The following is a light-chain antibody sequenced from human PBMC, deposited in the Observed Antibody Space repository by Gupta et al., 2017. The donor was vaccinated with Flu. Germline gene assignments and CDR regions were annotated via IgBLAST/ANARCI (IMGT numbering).Light chain of an antibody. CDR1: GSDVGGYTC. V-gene: IGLV2-11*03. CDR2: DVS. Sequence: VTISCTGTGSDVGGYTCVSWDRQHPGKARKPMIYDVSKRPAVVPDRFSGSKSGNTASLTISGRQAEEEADYYCCSVAGSDHWVFGGGTKLTVL. J-gene: IGLJ3*02. CDR3: CSVAGSDHWV.